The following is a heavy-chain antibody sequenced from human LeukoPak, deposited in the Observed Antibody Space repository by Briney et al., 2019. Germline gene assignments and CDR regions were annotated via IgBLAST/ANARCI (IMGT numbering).Heavy chain of an antibody. D-gene: IGHD3-9*01. CDR2: ISSSSSYL. CDR3: ARGADYDILTGYMDV. Sequence: GGSLRLSCAASGFTFSSYSMNWVRQAPGKGLEWASSISSSSSYLYYADSVKGRFTISRANAKNSLYLEMNSLRAEDTAVYYCARGADYDILTGYMDVWGKGTTVTVSS. V-gene: IGHV3-21*01. CDR1: GFTFSSYS. J-gene: IGHJ6*03.